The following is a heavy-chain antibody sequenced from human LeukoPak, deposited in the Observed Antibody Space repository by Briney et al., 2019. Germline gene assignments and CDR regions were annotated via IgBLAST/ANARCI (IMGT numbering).Heavy chain of an antibody. D-gene: IGHD6-19*01. Sequence: GGSLRLSCAASGFTFSSYAMTWVRQAPGQGLEWVSGISGSGDSTYYADSVKGRFTISRDNSRSTLYLHMNSLKDEDAAIYYCAKGGPGSGWYYFDYWGQGTLVTVSS. CDR2: ISGSGDST. V-gene: IGHV3-23*01. CDR1: GFTFSSYA. J-gene: IGHJ4*02. CDR3: AKGGPGSGWYYFDY.